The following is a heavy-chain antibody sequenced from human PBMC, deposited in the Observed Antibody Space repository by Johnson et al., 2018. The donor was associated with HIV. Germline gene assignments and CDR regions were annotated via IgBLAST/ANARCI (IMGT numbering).Heavy chain of an antibody. CDR3: AKDLYRTSPGNAFDI. CDR2: IYSGGST. V-gene: IGHV3-53*01. D-gene: IGHD6-6*01. CDR1: GFTVSSNY. J-gene: IGHJ3*02. Sequence: VKLVESRGVLVQPVGSLRLSCAASGFTVSSNYMSWVRQAPGKGLAWVSVIYSGGSTYYADSVKGRFTISRDNSKNTRYLQMNSRRAEDTAVYYCAKDLYRTSPGNAFDIWGQGTMVTVSS.